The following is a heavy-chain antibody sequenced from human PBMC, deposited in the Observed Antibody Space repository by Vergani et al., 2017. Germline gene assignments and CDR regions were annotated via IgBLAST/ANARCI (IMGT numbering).Heavy chain of an antibody. CDR2: ISWDGGST. J-gene: IGHJ4*02. D-gene: IGHD3-3*01. CDR3: ARGRRGYDFWSGFYDY. CDR1: GFTFDDYT. Sequence: EVQLVESGGVVVQPGGSLRLSCAASGFTFDDYTMHWVRQAPGKGLEWVSLISWDGGSTYYADSVKGRFTISRDNSKNTLYLQMNSLRAEDTAVYYCARGRRGYDFWSGFYDYWGQGTLVTVSS. V-gene: IGHV3-43*01.